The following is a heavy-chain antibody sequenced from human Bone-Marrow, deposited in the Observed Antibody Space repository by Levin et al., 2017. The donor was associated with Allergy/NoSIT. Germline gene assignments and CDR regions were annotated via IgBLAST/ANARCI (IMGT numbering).Heavy chain of an antibody. CDR2: INAASTNI. CDR1: GFTFSSYA. CDR3: AKNYGFRRTTRRPTYSFDLDV. V-gene: IGHV3-23*03. D-gene: IGHD3-10*01. J-gene: IGHJ6*02. Sequence: PGGSLRLSCVASGFTFSSYAMSWVRQTPGKGLEWVSFINAASTNIFYADSVRGRFTISRDNSKNTISLHMNSLRAEDTAVYYCAKNYGFRRTTRRPTYSFDLDVWGQGTTVTVSS.